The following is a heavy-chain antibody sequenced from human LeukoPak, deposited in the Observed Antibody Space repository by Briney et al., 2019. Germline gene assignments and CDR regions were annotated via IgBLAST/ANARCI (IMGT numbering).Heavy chain of an antibody. D-gene: IGHD6-19*01. CDR3: ARQYSSCWYGLDY. V-gene: IGHV3-21*01. Sequence: GGSLRLSCAASGFTFSSYSMNWVRQAPGKGLEWVSSISSSSSYIYYADSVKGRFTISRDKAKNSLYLQMNSLRAEDTAVYYCARQYSSCWYGLDYWGQGTLVTVSS. CDR1: GFTFSSYS. CDR2: ISSSSSYI. J-gene: IGHJ4*02.